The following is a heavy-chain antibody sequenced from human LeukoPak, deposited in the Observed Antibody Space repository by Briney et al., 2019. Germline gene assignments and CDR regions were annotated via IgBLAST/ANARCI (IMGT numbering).Heavy chain of an antibody. D-gene: IGHD3-22*01. CDR1: VYTFTGSY. CDR2: INPTSGGT. J-gene: IGHJ3*02. Sequence: ASVKVSCKASVYTFTGSYMHWVRQAPGHGLEWMGWINPTSGGTDYAQTFQGRVTMPRDTSIRTAYMELSRLISHDPAVYYCAVAGLCDYSESSGYHNGGFDIWGQGTMVTVSS. V-gene: IGHV1-2*02. CDR3: AVAGLCDYSESSGYHNGGFDI.